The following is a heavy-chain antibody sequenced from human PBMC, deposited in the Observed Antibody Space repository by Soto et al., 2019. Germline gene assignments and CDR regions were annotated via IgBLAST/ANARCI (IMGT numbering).Heavy chain of an antibody. CDR1: GGTFSSYT. V-gene: IGHV1-69*02. Sequence: QVQLVQSGAEVKKPGSSVKVSCKASGGTFSSYTISWVRQAPGQGLEWMGRIIPILGIANYAQKFQGRVTITADKSTSTAYMELSSLRSEDTAVDYCASGIYTREDYFDYWGQGTLVTVSS. CDR3: ASGIYTREDYFDY. J-gene: IGHJ4*02. CDR2: IIPILGIA. D-gene: IGHD2-21*01.